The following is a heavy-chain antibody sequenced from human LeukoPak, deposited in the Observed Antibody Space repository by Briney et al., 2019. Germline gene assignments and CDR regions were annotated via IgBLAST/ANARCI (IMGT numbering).Heavy chain of an antibody. CDR1: GFTFSSYA. V-gene: IGHV3-23*01. CDR2: ISGSGGST. J-gene: IGHJ3*02. CDR3: ARGRSSARNAFDI. D-gene: IGHD6-19*01. Sequence: PGGSLRLSCAASGFTFSSYAMSWVRQAPGKGLEWVSAISGSGGSTYYADSVKGRFTISRDNSKNTLYLQMNSLRAEDTAVYYCARGRSSARNAFDIWGQGTMVTVSS.